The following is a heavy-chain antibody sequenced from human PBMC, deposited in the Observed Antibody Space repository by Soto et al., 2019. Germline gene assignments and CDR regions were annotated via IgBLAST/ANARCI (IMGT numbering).Heavy chain of an antibody. J-gene: IGHJ4*02. Sequence: XESLRLSFAASGFTFSTYAMSWVRQAPGKGLEWLVGISASGDNSYYADSVKGRFTISRDNSKNTLYLQMNGLRAEDTAVYYCAKSRPGPAGLLDYWGQATLVTVSS. CDR1: GFTFSTYA. CDR2: ISASGDNS. CDR3: AKSRPGPAGLLDY. V-gene: IGHV3-23*01.